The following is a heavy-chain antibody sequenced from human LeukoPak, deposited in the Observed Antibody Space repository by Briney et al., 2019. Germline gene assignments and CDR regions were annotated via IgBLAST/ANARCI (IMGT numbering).Heavy chain of an antibody. J-gene: IGHJ3*02. CDR1: GYTFTSYY. CDR3: ARGGSDYGDYVGAFDI. CDR2: INPSGGST. D-gene: IGHD4-17*01. Sequence: GASVKVSCKASGYTFTSYYMHWVRQAPGQGLEWMGIINPSGGSTSYAQKFQGRVTMTRDTSTSTVYMELSSLRSEDTAVYYCARGGSDYGDYVGAFDIWGQGTMVTVSS. V-gene: IGHV1-46*01.